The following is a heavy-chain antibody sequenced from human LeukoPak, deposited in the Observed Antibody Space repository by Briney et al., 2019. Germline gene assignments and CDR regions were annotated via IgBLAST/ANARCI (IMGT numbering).Heavy chain of an antibody. D-gene: IGHD4/OR15-4a*01. J-gene: IGHJ4*02. CDR2: MHNGVHT. CDR1: GDSISSYC. Sequence: PSETLSLTCTVPGDSISSYCWSWLRQPPGKGLEWIGYMHNGVHTNYNPSLKSRVTISGAMSKNQVSLKLTSVTAADTAVYYCAATIKRDYGDKNLDYWGKGILVTVSS. CDR3: AATIKRDYGDKNLDY. V-gene: IGHV4-59*01.